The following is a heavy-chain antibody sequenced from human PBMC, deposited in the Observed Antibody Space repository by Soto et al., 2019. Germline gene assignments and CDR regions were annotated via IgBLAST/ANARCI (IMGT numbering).Heavy chain of an antibody. CDR3: ARDPLGTQLYYYYGMDV. J-gene: IGHJ6*01. CDR1: GGSISSGGYY. V-gene: IGHV4-61*08. CDR2: IYYSGST. Sequence: SETLSLTCTVSGGSISSGGYYWSWIRQHPGKGLEWIGYIYYSGSTNYNPSLKSRVTISVDTSKNQFSLKLSSVTAADTAVYYCARDPLGTQLYYYYGMDVWGQGTTVTGSS. D-gene: IGHD1-1*01.